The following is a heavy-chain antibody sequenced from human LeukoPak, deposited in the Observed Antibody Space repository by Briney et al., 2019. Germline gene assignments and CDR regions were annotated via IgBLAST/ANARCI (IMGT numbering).Heavy chain of an antibody. D-gene: IGHD6-13*01. J-gene: IGHJ4*02. CDR3: ASRLRTAAGDY. Sequence: GGSLRLSCAASGFTVSSNYMSWVRQAPGKGLEWVSVIYSGGSTYYADSVKGRFTISRDKSKNTLYLQMNSLRAEDTAVYYCASRLRTAAGDYWGQGTLVTVSS. V-gene: IGHV3-66*01. CDR2: IYSGGST. CDR1: GFTVSSNY.